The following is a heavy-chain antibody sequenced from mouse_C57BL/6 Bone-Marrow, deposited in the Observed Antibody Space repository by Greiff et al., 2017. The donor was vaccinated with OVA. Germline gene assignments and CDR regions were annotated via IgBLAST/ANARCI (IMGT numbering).Heavy chain of an antibody. CDR1: GYTFTDYE. CDR2: LDPETGGT. Sequence: QVQLQQSGAELVRPGASVTLSCKASGYTFTDYEMHWVKQTPVHGLEWIGALDPETGGTAYNQKFKGKAILTADKSSSTAYMELRSLTSEDSAVYYCTRVPGFAYWGQGTLVTVSA. V-gene: IGHV1-15*01. J-gene: IGHJ3*01. CDR3: TRVPGFAY.